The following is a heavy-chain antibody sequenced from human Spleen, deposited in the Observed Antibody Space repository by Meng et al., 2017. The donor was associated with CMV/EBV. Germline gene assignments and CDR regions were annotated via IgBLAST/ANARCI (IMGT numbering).Heavy chain of an antibody. CDR3: TTGPAPVEYDF. Sequence: CAVSGFTFSSAWMSWVRQAPGKGLEWVGHITNKGDGETTDYAAPVQGRFTISRDDSKTTLYLQMSSLRIADTAVYYCTTGPAPVEYDFWGQGTLVTVSS. J-gene: IGHJ4*02. D-gene: IGHD2/OR15-2a*01. V-gene: IGHV3-15*01. CDR2: ITNKGDGETT. CDR1: GFTFSSAW.